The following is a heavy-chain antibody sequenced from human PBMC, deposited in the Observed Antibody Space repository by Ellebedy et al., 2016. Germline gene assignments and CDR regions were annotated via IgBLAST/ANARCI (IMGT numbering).Heavy chain of an antibody. J-gene: IGHJ3*02. D-gene: IGHD1-26*01. CDR1: GFTASSHY. CDR3: ARASKWDAFDI. CDR2: IYSGGST. V-gene: IGHV3-53*01. Sequence: GGSLRLXXAASGFTASSHYMTWVRQAPGKGLEWLSIIYSGGSTYYPDSLKGRFTISRDDSKNTLHLQLNSLRVEDTAVYYCARASKWDAFDIWGRGTMVTVSS.